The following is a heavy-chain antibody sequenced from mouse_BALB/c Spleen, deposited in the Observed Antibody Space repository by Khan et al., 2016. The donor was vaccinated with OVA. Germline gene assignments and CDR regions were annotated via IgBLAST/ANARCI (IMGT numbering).Heavy chain of an antibody. Sequence: LQESGPGLVKPSQSLSLTCTVTGYSITSDFAWNWIRQFPGNKLEWMGYISYSGSTPYNPSLKSRISITRDTSKNQFFLQLNSVTTEDTATYYCARWFTYWGQGTLVTVSA. CDR3: ARWFTY. J-gene: IGHJ3*01. V-gene: IGHV3-2*02. CDR1: GYSITSDFA. CDR2: ISYSGST.